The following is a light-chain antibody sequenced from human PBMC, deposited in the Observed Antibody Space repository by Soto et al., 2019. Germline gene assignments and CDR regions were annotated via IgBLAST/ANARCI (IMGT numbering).Light chain of an antibody. CDR1: QSVSSSY. J-gene: IGKJ1*01. Sequence: EIVLTQSPGTLSLSPGERATLSCRASQSVSSSYLAWYQQKPGQAPRLLIYGASSRATGIPDRFSGSGSGTGFTLPISGLEAEDFSVYYCQQYGSSPQTFGQGTKVEIK. V-gene: IGKV3-20*01. CDR3: QQYGSSPQT. CDR2: GAS.